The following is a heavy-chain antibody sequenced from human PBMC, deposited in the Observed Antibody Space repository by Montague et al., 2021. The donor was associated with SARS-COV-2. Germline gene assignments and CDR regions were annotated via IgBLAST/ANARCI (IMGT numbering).Heavy chain of an antibody. CDR2: FPADGRNI. CDR3: SRDLSGRFDL. V-gene: IGHV3-30*03. Sequence: SLRLSCAASGFTFSYYGMFWVRQAPGKGPEGVAIFPADGRNIYYADSVKGRFTVSRDNSRDTLYLQMNSLRVEDTAMYYCSRDLSGRFDLWGQGTLVTVSS. J-gene: IGHJ5*02. CDR1: GFTFSYYG.